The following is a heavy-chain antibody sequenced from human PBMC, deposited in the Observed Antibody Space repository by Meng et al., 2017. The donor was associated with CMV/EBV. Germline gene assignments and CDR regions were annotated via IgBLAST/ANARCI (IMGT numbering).Heavy chain of an antibody. J-gene: IGHJ5*02. CDR3: ARDTDSRRWSGYYGWFDP. Sequence: GGSLRLSCAASGFTISSHSMNWVRQAPGKGLEWVSYIKSGGDTKHYADSVKGRFTISRDNAENSLYLQMNSLRAEDTAVYYCARDTDSRRWSGYYGWFDPWGQGTLVTVSS. V-gene: IGHV3-48*04. CDR2: IKSGGDTK. D-gene: IGHD3-3*01. CDR1: GFTISSHS.